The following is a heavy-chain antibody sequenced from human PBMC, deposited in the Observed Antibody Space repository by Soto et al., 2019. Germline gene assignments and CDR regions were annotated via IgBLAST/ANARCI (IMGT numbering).Heavy chain of an antibody. CDR1: GGTFSSYT. CDR3: ARRYSGYDYFDY. Sequence: QVQLVQSGAAVKKPGSSVKVSCKASGGTFSSYTISWVRQAPGQGLEWMGRIIPILGIANYAQKFQGRVTITADKSTSTAYMELSSLRSEDTAVYYCARRYSGYDYFDYWGQGTLVTVSS. J-gene: IGHJ4*02. D-gene: IGHD5-12*01. V-gene: IGHV1-69*02. CDR2: IIPILGIA.